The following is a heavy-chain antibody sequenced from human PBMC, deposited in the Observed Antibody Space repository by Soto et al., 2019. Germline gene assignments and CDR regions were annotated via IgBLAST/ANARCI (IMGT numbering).Heavy chain of an antibody. Sequence: SVKVSCKXSGGTFSSYAISWVRQAPGQGLEWMGGIIPIFGTANYAQKFQGRVTITADESTSTAYMELSSLRSEDTAVYYCARGLGPFQLELASPFDYWGQGTLVTSPQ. CDR3: ARGLGPFQLELASPFDY. D-gene: IGHD1-7*01. CDR1: GGTFSSYA. J-gene: IGHJ4*02. CDR2: IIPIFGTA. V-gene: IGHV1-69*13.